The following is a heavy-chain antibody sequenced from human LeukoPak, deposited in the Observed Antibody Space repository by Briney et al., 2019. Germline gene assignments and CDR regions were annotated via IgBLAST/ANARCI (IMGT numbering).Heavy chain of an antibody. CDR3: ARRRVTVIVVSTFDS. V-gene: IGHV4-34*01. J-gene: IGHJ4*02. CDR1: GGSFTNYF. CDR2: VADYGSV. D-gene: IGHD3-22*01. Sequence: PSETLSLTCAVYGGSFTNYFLSWVRQSPGKGLEWIGEVADYGSVNYNPSLQSRVTISLNTSKNHFSLKVSSMTAADTAVYYCARRRVTVIVVSTFDSWGQGTLVTVSS.